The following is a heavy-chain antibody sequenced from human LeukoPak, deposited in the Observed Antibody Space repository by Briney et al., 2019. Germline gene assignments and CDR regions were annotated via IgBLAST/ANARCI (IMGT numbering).Heavy chain of an antibody. J-gene: IGHJ4*02. CDR2: TYYRSQWYT. CDR3: ARGSSQIYYYDSSGYSHAFDY. V-gene: IGHV6-1*01. Sequence: SQTLPLTCAISGDSVSSNSAAWNWIRQSPSRGLEWLGRTYYRSQWYTDYAVFVKSRITINPDTSKNQFSLQLNSVTPEDTAVYYCARGSSQIYYYDSSGYSHAFDYWGQGTLVTVSS. CDR1: GDSVSSNSAA. D-gene: IGHD3-22*01.